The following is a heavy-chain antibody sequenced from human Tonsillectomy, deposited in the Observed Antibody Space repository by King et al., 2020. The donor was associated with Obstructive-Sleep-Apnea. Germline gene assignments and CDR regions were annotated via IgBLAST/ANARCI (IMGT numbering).Heavy chain of an antibody. CDR3: ARGAYYDSSGYFDY. D-gene: IGHD3-22*01. Sequence: QLVQSWAEVKKPGSSVKVSCKASVGTFSSYAISWVRQAPGQGLEWVGGIIPIFGTANYAQKFQGRVTITADESTSTAYMELSSLRSEDTAVYYCARGAYYDSSGYFDYWGQGTLVTVSS. CDR2: IIPIFGTA. J-gene: IGHJ4*02. V-gene: IGHV1-69*01. CDR1: VGTFSSYA.